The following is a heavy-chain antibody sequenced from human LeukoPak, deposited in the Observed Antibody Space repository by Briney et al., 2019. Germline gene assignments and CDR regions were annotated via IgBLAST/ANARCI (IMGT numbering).Heavy chain of an antibody. J-gene: IGHJ6*03. CDR3: ARAQPSAEGYYMDV. CDR1: GYTFTNYD. Sequence: ASVKVSCKASGYTFTNYDINWVRQATGQGLEWMGWMNPNSGDTGYAQNFQGRVTITRNTSINTAYMELSSLRPEDTAVYYCARAQPSAEGYYMDVWGKGTTVTVSS. CDR2: MNPNSGDT. V-gene: IGHV1-8*03.